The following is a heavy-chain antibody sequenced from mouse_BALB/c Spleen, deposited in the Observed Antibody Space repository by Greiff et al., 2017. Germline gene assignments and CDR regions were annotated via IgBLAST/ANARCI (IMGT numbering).Heavy chain of an antibody. CDR2: ISSGGSYT. Sequence: EVHLVESGGGLVKPGGSLKLSCAASGFTFSSYAMSWVRQSPEKRLEWVAEISSGGSYTYYPDSVKGRFTISRDNAKNTLYLQMSSLKSEDTAMYYCTRGSGTSLGYWGQGTTLTVSS. V-gene: IGHV5-6-4*02. CDR1: GFTFSSYA. CDR3: TRGSGTSLGY. J-gene: IGHJ2*01. D-gene: IGHD4-1*01.